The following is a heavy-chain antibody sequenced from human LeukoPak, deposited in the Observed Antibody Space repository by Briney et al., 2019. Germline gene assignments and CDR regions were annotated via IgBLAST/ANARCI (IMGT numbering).Heavy chain of an antibody. Sequence: AASVKVSCKASGYTFTSYGISWVRQAPGQGLEWMGWISAYNGNTNYAQKLQGRVTMTTDTSTSTAYMELRSLRSDDTAVYYCARDLSSGWYYYFDYWGQGTLVTVSS. CDR3: ARDLSSGWYYYFDY. J-gene: IGHJ4*02. V-gene: IGHV1-18*01. CDR1: GYTFTSYG. D-gene: IGHD6-19*01. CDR2: ISAYNGNT.